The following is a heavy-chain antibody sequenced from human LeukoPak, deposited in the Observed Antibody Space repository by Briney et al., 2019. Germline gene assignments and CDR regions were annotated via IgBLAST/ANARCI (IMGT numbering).Heavy chain of an antibody. CDR3: ARELYSVNPHDGFDI. J-gene: IGHJ3*02. CDR1: GFTVTSHS. CDR2: ITANGGST. D-gene: IGHD1-26*01. V-gene: IGHV3-64*01. Sequence: GGSLRLSCTASGFTVTSHSMHWVRQAPGKGLEYVSSITANGGSTYYANSVRGRFTISRDNSKKALYLQMGSLRAEDMAVYYCARELYSVNPHDGFDIWGHGTMVTVSS.